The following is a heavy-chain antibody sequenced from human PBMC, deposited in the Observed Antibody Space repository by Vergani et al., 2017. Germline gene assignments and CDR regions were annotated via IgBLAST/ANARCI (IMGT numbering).Heavy chain of an antibody. D-gene: IGHD3-3*01. CDR2: ISAYNGNT. CDR1: GYTFTSYG. Sequence: QVQLVQSGAEVKKPGASVKVSCKASGYTFTSYGISWVRQAPGQGLEWMGWISAYNGNTNYAQKLPGRVTMTTDTSTSTAYMELRSLRSDDTAVYYCARVPSYYDFWSGNYYYYYGMDVWGQGTTVTVSS. J-gene: IGHJ6*02. V-gene: IGHV1-18*01. CDR3: ARVPSYYDFWSGNYYYYYGMDV.